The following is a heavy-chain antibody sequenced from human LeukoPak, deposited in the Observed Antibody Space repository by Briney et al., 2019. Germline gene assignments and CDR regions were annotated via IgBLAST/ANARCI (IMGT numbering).Heavy chain of an antibody. CDR1: GGSISSYY. CDR2: IYTSGST. J-gene: IGHJ5*02. Sequence: PSETLSLTCTVSGGSISSYYWSWIRQPAGKGLEWIGRIYTSGSTNYNPSLKSRVTMSVDTSKNQFSLKLSSVTAADTAVYYCARDGDKDHSDNWFDPWGQGTLVTVSS. V-gene: IGHV4-4*07. D-gene: IGHD7-27*01. CDR3: ARDGDKDHSDNWFDP.